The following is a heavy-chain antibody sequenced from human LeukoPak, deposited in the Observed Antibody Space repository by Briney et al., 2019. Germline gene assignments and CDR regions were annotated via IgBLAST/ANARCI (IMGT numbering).Heavy chain of an antibody. CDR3: ARLYSSGWYGLVY. D-gene: IGHD6-19*01. J-gene: IGHJ4*02. Sequence: PSETLSLTCTVSGGSISSSSYYWGWIRQPPGKGLEWIGSIYYSGSTYYNPSLKSRVTISVDTSKNQSSLKLSSVTAADTAVYYCARLYSSGWYGLVYWGQGTLVTVSS. CDR1: GGSISSSSYY. V-gene: IGHV4-39*01. CDR2: IYYSGST.